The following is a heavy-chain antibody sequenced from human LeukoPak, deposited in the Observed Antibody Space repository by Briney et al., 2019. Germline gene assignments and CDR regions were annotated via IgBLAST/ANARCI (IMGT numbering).Heavy chain of an antibody. J-gene: IGHJ5*02. D-gene: IGHD6-19*01. CDR3: ARGPAGLYNWFDP. V-gene: IGHV1-69*02. CDR1: GGTFSSYT. Sequence: SVKVSCKASGGTFSSYTIGWVRQAPGQGLEWMGRIIPILGIANYAQKFQGRVTITADKSTSTAYMELSSLRSEDTAVYYCARGPAGLYNWFDPWGQGTLVTVSS. CDR2: IIPILGIA.